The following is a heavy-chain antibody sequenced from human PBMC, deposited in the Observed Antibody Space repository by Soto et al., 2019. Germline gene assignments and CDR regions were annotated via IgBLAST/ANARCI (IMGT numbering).Heavy chain of an antibody. J-gene: IGHJ5*02. CDR1: GGSISSSSYY. CDR3: ARGYYDYVWGSYRGWFDP. CDR2: IYYSGST. V-gene: IGHV4-39*01. D-gene: IGHD3-16*02. Sequence: PSETLSLTCTVSGGSISSSSYYWGWIRQPPGKGLEWIGSIYYSGSTYYNPSLKSRVTISVDTSKNQFSLKLSSVTAADTAVYYCARGYYDYVWGSYRGWFDPWGQGTLVTVSS.